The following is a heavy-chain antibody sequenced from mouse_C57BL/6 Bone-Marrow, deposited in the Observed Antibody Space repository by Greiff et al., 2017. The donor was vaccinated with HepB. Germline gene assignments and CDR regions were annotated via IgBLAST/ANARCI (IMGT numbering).Heavy chain of an antibody. Sequence: DVKLQESGPGLVKPSQTVFLTCTVTGISITTGNYRWSWIRQFPGNKLEWIGYIYYSGTITYNPSLTSRTTITRDTPKNQFFLEMNSLTAEDTATYYCARDGGYYGFAYWGQGTLVTVSA. D-gene: IGHD2-3*01. CDR2: IYYSGTI. CDR1: GISITTGNYR. J-gene: IGHJ3*01. CDR3: ARDGGYYGFAY. V-gene: IGHV3-5*01.